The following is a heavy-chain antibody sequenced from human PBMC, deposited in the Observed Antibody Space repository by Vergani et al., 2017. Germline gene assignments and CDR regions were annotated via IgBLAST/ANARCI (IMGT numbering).Heavy chain of an antibody. Sequence: EVQLVQSGAEVKKPGESLKISCQISGYSFTNYWIGWVRQMPGKGLEWMGIIHPADSDTRYSPSFQVQVTISVDKSISTAYLQRSSLRASDSAMYYCARLYGRDSSGSKYFDYWVQGTLVTVSS. D-gene: IGHD3-22*01. CDR2: IHPADSDT. V-gene: IGHV5-51*01. CDR3: ARLYGRDSSGSKYFDY. J-gene: IGHJ4*02. CDR1: GYSFTNYW.